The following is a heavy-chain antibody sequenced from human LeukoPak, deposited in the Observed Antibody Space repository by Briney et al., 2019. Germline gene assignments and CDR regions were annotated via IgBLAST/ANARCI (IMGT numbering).Heavy chain of an antibody. CDR2: ISSSSSYI. CDR1: GFTFSSYS. J-gene: IGHJ3*02. D-gene: IGHD3-10*01. Sequence: KSGGSLRLSCAASGFTFSSYSMNWVRQAPGKGLEWVSSISSSSSYIYYADSVKGRFTISRDNAKNSLYLQMNSLRAEDTAVYYCARGGEYYFVEGAFDIWGQGTMVTVSS. CDR3: ARGGEYYFVEGAFDI. V-gene: IGHV3-21*01.